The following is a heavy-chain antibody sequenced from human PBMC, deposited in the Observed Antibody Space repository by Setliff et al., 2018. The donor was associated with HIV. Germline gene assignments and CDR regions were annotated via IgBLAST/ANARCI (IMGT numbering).Heavy chain of an antibody. Sequence: PSETLSLTCTVSGGSISSYYWSWIRQPAGKGLEWIGRIYTSGSTNYNPSLKSRVTISVDTSKNQFSLKLSSVTAADTAVYYCARSPHNYDILTGYRSRGGAFDIWGQGTMVT. D-gene: IGHD3-9*01. V-gene: IGHV4-4*07. J-gene: IGHJ3*02. CDR3: ARSPHNYDILTGYRSRGGAFDI. CDR1: GGSISSYY. CDR2: IYTSGST.